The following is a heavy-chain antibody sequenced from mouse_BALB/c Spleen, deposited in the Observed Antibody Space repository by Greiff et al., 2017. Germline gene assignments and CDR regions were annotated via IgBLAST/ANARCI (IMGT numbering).Heavy chain of an antibody. Sequence: EVQLQESGPGLVKPSQSLSLTCTVTGYSITSDYAWNWIRQFPGNKLEWMGYISYSGSTSYNPSLKSRISITRDTSKNQFFLQLNSVTTEDTATYYCARSDNYYASRGFAYWGQGTLVTVSA. CDR1: GYSITSDYA. D-gene: IGHD1-1*01. CDR2: ISYSGST. J-gene: IGHJ3*01. V-gene: IGHV3-2*02. CDR3: ARSDNYYASRGFAY.